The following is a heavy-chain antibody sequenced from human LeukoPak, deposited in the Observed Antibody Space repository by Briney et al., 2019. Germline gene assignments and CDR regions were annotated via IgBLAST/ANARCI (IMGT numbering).Heavy chain of an antibody. D-gene: IGHD3-10*01. CDR3: ARPILGFGGLLYYFDY. J-gene: IGHJ4*02. CDR2: IYPGDSDT. V-gene: IGHV5-51*01. CDR1: GYSFTSYW. Sequence: GESLKISCKGAGYSFTSYWIGWVRQMPGKGLEWMGIIYPGDSDTRYSPSFQGQVTISADKSISTAYLQWSSLKASDTAMYYCARPILGFGGLLYYFDYWGQGTLVTVSS.